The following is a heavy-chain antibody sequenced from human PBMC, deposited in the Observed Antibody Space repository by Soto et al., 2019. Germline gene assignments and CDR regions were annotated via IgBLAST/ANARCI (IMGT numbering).Heavy chain of an antibody. CDR2: INSDGSST. CDR1: GFDFSNSW. J-gene: IGHJ5*02. D-gene: IGHD5-12*01. CDR3: ARGNPLYSGYSWFDP. V-gene: IGHV3-74*03. Sequence: GGSLRLSCAASGFDFSNSWMHWVRQVPGKGLVWVSHINSDGSSTTYADSVKGRFAISRDNSKNTLYLQMNSLRAEDTAVYYCARGNPLYSGYSWFDPWGQGTLVTVSS.